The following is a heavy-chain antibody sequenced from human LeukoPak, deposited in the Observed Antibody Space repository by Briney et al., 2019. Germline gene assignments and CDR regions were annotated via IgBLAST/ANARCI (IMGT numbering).Heavy chain of an antibody. CDR3: ASDILTGYYKFVGSFDY. CDR1: GYTFTGYY. D-gene: IGHD3-9*01. Sequence: ASVKVSCKASGYTFTGYYMHWVRQAPGQGLEWMGWINPNSGGTNYAQSFQGRVTMTRDTSISTAYMELSRLTSDDTAVYYCASDILTGYYKFVGSFDYWGQGTLVTVSS. V-gene: IGHV1-2*02. CDR2: INPNSGGT. J-gene: IGHJ4*02.